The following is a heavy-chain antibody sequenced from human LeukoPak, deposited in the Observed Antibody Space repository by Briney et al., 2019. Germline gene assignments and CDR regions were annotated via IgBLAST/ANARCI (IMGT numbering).Heavy chain of an antibody. Sequence: PSETLSLTCTVSGGSIRSYYWSWIRQPAGKGLEWIGRIYTSGSTTYNPSLKSRVTMSVDTSKNQFSLKLTSVTAADTAVYYCARRGSDWYFDLWGRGTLVTVSS. CDR1: GGSIRSYY. V-gene: IGHV4-4*07. D-gene: IGHD2-15*01. CDR3: ARRGSDWYFDL. CDR2: IYTSGST. J-gene: IGHJ2*01.